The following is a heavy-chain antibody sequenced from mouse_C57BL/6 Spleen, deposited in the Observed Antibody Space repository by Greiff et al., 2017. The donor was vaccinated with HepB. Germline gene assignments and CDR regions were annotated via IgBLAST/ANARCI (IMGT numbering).Heavy chain of an antibody. V-gene: IGHV14-2*01. D-gene: IGHD2-1*01. CDR2: IDPEDGET. CDR1: GFNIKDYY. CDR3: AGRYGNLYYFDY. Sequence: EVMLVESGAELVKPGASVKLSCTASGFNIKDYYMHWVKQRTEQGLEWIGRIDPEDGETKYAPKFQGKATITADTSSNTAYLQLSSLTSEDTAVYYCAGRYGNLYYFDYWGQGTTLTVSS. J-gene: IGHJ2*01.